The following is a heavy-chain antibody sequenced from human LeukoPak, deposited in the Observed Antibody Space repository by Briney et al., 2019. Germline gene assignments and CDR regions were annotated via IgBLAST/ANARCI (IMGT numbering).Heavy chain of an antibody. CDR2: IYHSGST. CDR3: SWYSGDDAFDI. V-gene: IGHV4-38-2*01. Sequence: SETLSLTCAVSGYSISSGYYWGWIRQPPGKGLERIGSIYHSGSTYYNPSLKSRVTISVDTSKNQFSLKLSSVTAADTAVYYCSWYSGDDAFDIWGQGTMVTVSS. CDR1: GYSISSGYY. D-gene: IGHD6-13*01. J-gene: IGHJ3*02.